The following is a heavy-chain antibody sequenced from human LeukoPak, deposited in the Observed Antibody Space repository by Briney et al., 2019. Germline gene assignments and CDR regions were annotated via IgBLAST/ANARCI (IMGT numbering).Heavy chain of an antibody. D-gene: IGHD2/OR15-2a*01. CDR2: INHSGST. CDR3: ARNFQYFDLPDY. V-gene: IGHV4-34*01. J-gene: IGHJ4*02. CDR1: GGSFSGYY. Sequence: PWESLSLTCAAYGGSFSGYYWSWIRKPPGKGLEWMGEINHSGSTYYNPSLKSRVTISVDTSKNQFSLKLISVTAADTAVYYCARNFQYFDLPDYWGQGTLVTVSS.